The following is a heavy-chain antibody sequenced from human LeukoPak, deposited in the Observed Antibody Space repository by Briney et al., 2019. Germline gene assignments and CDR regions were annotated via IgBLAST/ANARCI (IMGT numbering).Heavy chain of an antibody. CDR3: ARDPTSSYYDVSGYYYDY. J-gene: IGHJ4*02. Sequence: ASVKVSCKASGYTFTNYGISWVRQAPGQGLEWMGWISGYNGNRNYAQKFQGRVTVTTDTSTNTAYMELRSLRYEDTAVYYCARDPTSSYYDVSGYYYDYWGQGTLVTVS. D-gene: IGHD3-22*01. CDR1: GYTFTNYG. V-gene: IGHV1-18*01. CDR2: ISGYNGNR.